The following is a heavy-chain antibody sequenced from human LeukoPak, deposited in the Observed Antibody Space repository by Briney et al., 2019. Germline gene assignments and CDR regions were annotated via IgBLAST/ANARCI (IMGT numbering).Heavy chain of an antibody. Sequence: PGGSLRLSCAASGFIFSTYGMSWVRQAPGKGLVWVSRVNSDGSTTNYADSVKGRFTISRDNAENTLYMRMNSLRPEDTAVYYCARGYYSSSRFDSWGQGTLVTVSS. D-gene: IGHD6-13*01. CDR2: VNSDGSTT. CDR1: GFIFSTYG. V-gene: IGHV3-74*01. CDR3: ARGYYSSSRFDS. J-gene: IGHJ4*02.